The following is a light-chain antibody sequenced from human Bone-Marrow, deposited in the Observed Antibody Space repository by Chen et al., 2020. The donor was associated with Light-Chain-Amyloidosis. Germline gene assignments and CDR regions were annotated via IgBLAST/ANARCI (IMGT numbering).Light chain of an antibody. J-gene: IGKJ4*01. V-gene: IGKV3-11*01. CDR1: QTISTH. Sequence: EVVLTQSPATLSLSPGERATLSCRASQTISTHLVWYQQKPGQVPRLLIYDAATRATGSPARFSGSGSVTDFTLAISSLEAEDFAVYYCQHRGGWPPLSFGGGTKIEIK. CDR3: QHRGGWPPLS. CDR2: DAA.